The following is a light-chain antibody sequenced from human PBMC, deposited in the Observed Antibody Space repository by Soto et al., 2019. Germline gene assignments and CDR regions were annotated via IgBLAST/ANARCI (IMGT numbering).Light chain of an antibody. CDR2: DAS. Sequence: DIQMTQSPSSLSASVGDRVTITCQASQDINNYLIWYQHKPGKAPKLLIYDASTLGTGVSSSFSGGGSGTHFTFTISRLQPEDIATYYCQQFDSVPGTFGHGTKLELK. V-gene: IGKV1-33*01. J-gene: IGKJ2*02. CDR3: QQFDSVPGT. CDR1: QDINNY.